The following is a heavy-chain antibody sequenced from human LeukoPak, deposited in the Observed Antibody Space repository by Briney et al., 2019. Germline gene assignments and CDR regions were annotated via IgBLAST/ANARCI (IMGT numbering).Heavy chain of an antibody. CDR1: GGSISSGGYY. CDR2: INHSGST. D-gene: IGHD3-22*01. CDR3: ARASTNYDSSGYYVDY. J-gene: IGHJ4*02. V-gene: IGHV4-34*01. Sequence: PSETLSLTCTVSGGSISSGGYYWSWIRQHPGKGLEWIGEINHSGSTNYNPSLKSRVTISVDTSKNQFSLKLSSVTAADTAVYYCARASTNYDSSGYYVDYWGQGTLVTVSS.